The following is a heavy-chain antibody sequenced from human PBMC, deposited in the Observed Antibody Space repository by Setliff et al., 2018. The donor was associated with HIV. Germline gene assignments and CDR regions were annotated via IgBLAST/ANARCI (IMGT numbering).Heavy chain of an antibody. D-gene: IGHD2-2*01. CDR1: GYSFTDYY. Sequence: ASVKVSCKASGYSFTDYYIHWVRQAPGQGLEWMGWINPKSDGTNYAQKFQGWITMTRDTSISTAYMELSRLRSDDTAVYYCARDHCSSSGCYEYSYYGMDVWGQGTTVTVSS. CDR3: ARDHCSSSGCYEYSYYGMDV. CDR2: INPKSDGT. V-gene: IGHV1-2*04. J-gene: IGHJ6*02.